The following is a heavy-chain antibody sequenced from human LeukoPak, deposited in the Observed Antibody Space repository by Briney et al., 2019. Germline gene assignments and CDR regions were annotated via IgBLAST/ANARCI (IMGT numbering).Heavy chain of an antibody. J-gene: IGHJ5*02. V-gene: IGHV1-46*01. CDR1: GYTFTSYY. CDR3: ARDPHRITMVPGGWFDP. CDR2: INPSGGST. Sequence: GASVTVSCKASGYTFTSYYMHWVRQAPGQGLEWMGIINPSGGSTSYAQKFQGRVTMTRDTSTSTVYMELSSLRSEDTAVYYCARDPHRITMVPGGWFDPWGQGTLVTVSS. D-gene: IGHD3-10*01.